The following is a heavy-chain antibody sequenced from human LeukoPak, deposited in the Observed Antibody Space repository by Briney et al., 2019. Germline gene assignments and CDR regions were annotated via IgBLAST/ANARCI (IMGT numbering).Heavy chain of an antibody. V-gene: IGHV3-74*01. CDR3: ARSQSGSYAFDI. CDR1: GFTFSSYW. Sequence: PGGSLRLSCAASGFTFSSYWMHWVRQAPGKGLVWVSRITSGGSSTSYADSVKGRFTISRDNSKNTLYLQMNSLRAEDTAVYYCARSQSGSYAFDIWGQGTMVTVSS. CDR2: ITSGGSST. D-gene: IGHD5-12*01. J-gene: IGHJ3*02.